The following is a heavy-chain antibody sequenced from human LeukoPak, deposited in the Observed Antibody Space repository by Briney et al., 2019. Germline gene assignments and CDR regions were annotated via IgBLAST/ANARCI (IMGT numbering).Heavy chain of an antibody. V-gene: IGHV5-51*01. CDR3: AIRRDGADY. J-gene: IGHJ4*02. Sequence: GESLKISCKGSGYSFSSYWIGWVRQMPGKGLEWMGIIYPGDSATRYRPSFQGQVTISAVKSINTAYLQWSSLKASDTAMYYCAIRRDGADYWGQGTLVTVSS. D-gene: IGHD5-24*01. CDR2: IYPGDSAT. CDR1: GYSFSSYW.